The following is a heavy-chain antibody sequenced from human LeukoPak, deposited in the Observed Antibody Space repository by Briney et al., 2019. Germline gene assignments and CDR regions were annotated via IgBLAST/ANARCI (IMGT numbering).Heavy chain of an antibody. V-gene: IGHV4-59*12. D-gene: IGHD2-2*01. Sequence: PSETLSLTCTVSGGSISSYYWSWIRQPPGKGLEWIGYIYYSGSTNYNPSLKSRVTISVDTSKNQFSLKLSSVTAADTAVYYCARGFVVPAAAHFDPWGQGTLVTVSS. CDR1: GGSISSYY. CDR2: IYYSGST. CDR3: ARGFVVPAAAHFDP. J-gene: IGHJ5*02.